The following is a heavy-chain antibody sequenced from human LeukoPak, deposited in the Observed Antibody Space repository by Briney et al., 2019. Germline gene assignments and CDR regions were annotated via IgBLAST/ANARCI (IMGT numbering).Heavy chain of an antibody. D-gene: IGHD2-15*01. J-gene: IGHJ4*02. CDR1: GGSFSGYY. CDR2: INHSGST. Sequence: PSETLSLTCAVYGGSFSGYYWSWIRQPPGKGLEWIGEINHSGSTNYNPSLKSRVTISVDTSKNQFSLKLSSVTAADTAVYYCARGSHCSGGSCYPSPSFVGRWGQGTLVTVSS. V-gene: IGHV4-34*01. CDR3: ARGSHCSGGSCYPSPSFVGR.